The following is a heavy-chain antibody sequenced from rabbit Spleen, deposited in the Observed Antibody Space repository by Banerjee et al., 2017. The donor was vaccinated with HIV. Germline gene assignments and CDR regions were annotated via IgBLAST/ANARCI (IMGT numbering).Heavy chain of an antibody. J-gene: IGHJ4*01. D-gene: IGHD1-1*01. V-gene: IGHV1S45*01. CDR1: GFSFSSSYW. CDR2: IYTGSGST. Sequence: QEQLEESGGGLVKPGGTLTLTCRASGFSFSSSYWTCWVRQAPGKGLEWIGCIYTGSGSTYYARWAKGRFTISKASSPVDLKMPSLTAADTSSYFWARDLVGVIGWNFNLWVSGPLVTVS. CDR3: ARDLVGVIGWNFNL.